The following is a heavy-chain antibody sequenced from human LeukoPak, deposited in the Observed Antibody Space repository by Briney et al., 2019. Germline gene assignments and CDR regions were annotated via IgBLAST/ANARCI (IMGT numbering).Heavy chain of an antibody. CDR2: VHNNGET. V-gene: IGHV4-59*08. Sequence: SETLSLTCTVSGGSISSYYWSWIRHPPGKGLEWIAYVHNNGETKHNPSLKSRDTISVDTPNNQISLRLSSVTAADTAMYYCARQPAATAAFDIWGLGTMVTVYS. CDR1: GGSISSYY. CDR3: ARQPAATAAFDI. J-gene: IGHJ3*02. D-gene: IGHD5-18*01.